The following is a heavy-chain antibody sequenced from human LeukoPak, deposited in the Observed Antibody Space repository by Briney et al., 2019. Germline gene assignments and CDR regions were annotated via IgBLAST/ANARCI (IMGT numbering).Heavy chain of an antibody. V-gene: IGHV3-23*01. CDR3: AKRVPYTSSSVYFDY. J-gene: IGHJ4*02. CDR2: ISDDGRST. CDR1: GFTFSSYG. Sequence: GGSLRLSCAASGFTFSSYGMSWVRQAPGKGREWVSSISDDGRSTYYADSVKGRFAISKDNSKNTMYLQMNNLRAEDTAIYYCAKRVPYTSSSVYFDYWGQGTLVTVSS. D-gene: IGHD6-6*01.